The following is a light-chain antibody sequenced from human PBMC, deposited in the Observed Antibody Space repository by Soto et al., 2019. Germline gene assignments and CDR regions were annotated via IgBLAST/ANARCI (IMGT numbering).Light chain of an antibody. J-gene: IGKJ5*01. Sequence: DIQMTQSPSSLSASVGDRVTITCRASQGISTYLAWFQQQPGKAPKSLIYGASSLQSGVPSKFRGSGSGPDFTLAIYSQQPEEFATYYCQQYISYPTFGQGARLEI. CDR2: GAS. CDR1: QGISTY. V-gene: IGKV1-16*02. CDR3: QQYISYPT.